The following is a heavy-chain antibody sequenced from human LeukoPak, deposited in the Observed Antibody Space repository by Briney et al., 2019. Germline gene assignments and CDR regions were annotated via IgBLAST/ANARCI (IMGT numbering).Heavy chain of an antibody. CDR2: ISYDGSSK. Sequence: QPGGSLRLSCAASGFTFSNYGMHWVRQAPGKGLEWVTFISYDGSSKYYADSVKGRFTISRDNSKNTLYLQMNSLRAEDTAVYYCAREGDFWSVNHESFDYWGQGTLVTVSS. CDR1: GFTFSNYG. J-gene: IGHJ4*02. V-gene: IGHV3-33*01. CDR3: AREGDFWSVNHESFDY. D-gene: IGHD3-3*01.